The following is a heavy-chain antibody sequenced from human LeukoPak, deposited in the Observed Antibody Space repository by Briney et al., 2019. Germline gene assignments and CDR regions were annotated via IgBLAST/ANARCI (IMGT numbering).Heavy chain of an antibody. D-gene: IGHD3-22*01. Sequence: SVKVSCKASGGTFSSYAISWVRQAPGQGLEWMGGIIPIFGTANYAQKFQGRVTITTDESTSTAYMELSSLRSEDTAVYYCARELTYYYDSSGRGYAFDIWGRGTMVTVSS. J-gene: IGHJ3*02. CDR1: GGTFSSYA. CDR2: IIPIFGTA. V-gene: IGHV1-69*05. CDR3: ARELTYYYDSSGRGYAFDI.